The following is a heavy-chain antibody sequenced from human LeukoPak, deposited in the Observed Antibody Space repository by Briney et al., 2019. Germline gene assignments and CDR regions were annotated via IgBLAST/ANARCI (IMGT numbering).Heavy chain of an antibody. CDR2: ISWNSGSI. CDR1: GFTFDDYA. CDR3: ARGHCSSTSCYSGFDY. V-gene: IGHV3-9*01. J-gene: IGHJ4*02. Sequence: GRSLRLSCAASGFTFDDYAMHWVRQAPGKGLEWVSGISWNSGSIGYADSVKGRFTISRDNAKNSLYLQMNSLRAEDTALYYCARGHCSSTSCYSGFDYWGQGTLVTVSS. D-gene: IGHD2-2*01.